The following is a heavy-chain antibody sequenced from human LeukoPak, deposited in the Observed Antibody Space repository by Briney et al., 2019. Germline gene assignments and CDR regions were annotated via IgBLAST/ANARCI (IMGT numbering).Heavy chain of an antibody. J-gene: IGHJ6*03. CDR1: GFAFSSSW. D-gene: IGHD2-2*01. CDR3: ARRAPGYCITTSCPDTYYYYYYMDV. Sequence: QPGGSLRLSCAASGFAFSSSWMSWVRQAPGKGLEWVANIKQDGSETYYVDSLKVRFTVSRDNAKNSVYLQMNNLRAEDTAVYYCARRAPGYCITTSCPDTYYYYYYMDVWGKGTTVTVSS. V-gene: IGHV3-7*01. CDR2: IKQDGSET.